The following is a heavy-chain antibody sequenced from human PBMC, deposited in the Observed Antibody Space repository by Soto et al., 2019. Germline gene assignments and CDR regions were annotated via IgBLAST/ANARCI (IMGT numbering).Heavy chain of an antibody. V-gene: IGHV4-39*01. CDR3: ASLRVGAGVDNWFDP. D-gene: IGHD1-26*01. CDR2: IYYSGST. Sequence: LELLCVRWSVAGGSSGGSSDYWACISKPQGKGLEWIGSIYYSGSTYFNPSLRSRVTISVDTSKNQFSLKLSSVTAADTALYYCASLRVGAGVDNWFDPWGQGTLVTVSS. CDR1: GGSSGGSSDY. J-gene: IGHJ5*02.